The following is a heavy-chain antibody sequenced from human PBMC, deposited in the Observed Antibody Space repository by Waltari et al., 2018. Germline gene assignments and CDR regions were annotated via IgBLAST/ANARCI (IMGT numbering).Heavy chain of an antibody. CDR3: ARDGVSSSPTDWFDP. J-gene: IGHJ5*02. CDR1: GYTFTGYY. Sequence: QVQLVQSGAEVKKPGASVKVSCKASGYTFTGYYMHWVRQAPGQGLEWMGWINTNTGNPTYAQGFTGRFVFSLDTSVSTAYLQISSLKAEDTAVYYCARDGVSSSPTDWFDPWGQGTLVTVSS. CDR2: INTNTGNP. V-gene: IGHV7-4-1*02. D-gene: IGHD6-13*01.